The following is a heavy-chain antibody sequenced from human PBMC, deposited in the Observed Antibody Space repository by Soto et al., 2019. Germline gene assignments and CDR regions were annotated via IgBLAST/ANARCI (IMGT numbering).Heavy chain of an antibody. J-gene: IGHJ6*03. CDR2: IYYSGST. CDR3: ARRVHHPYYYMDV. V-gene: IGHV4-31*03. Sequence: QVQLQESGPGLVKPSQTLSLTCTVSGGSISSGGYYWSWIRQHPGKGLEWIGYIYYSGSTSYNPSLKSRVTISVDTSKNQFSLKLSSVTAADTAVYYCARRVHHPYYYMDVWGKGTTVTVSS. CDR1: GGSISSGGYY. D-gene: IGHD1-1*01.